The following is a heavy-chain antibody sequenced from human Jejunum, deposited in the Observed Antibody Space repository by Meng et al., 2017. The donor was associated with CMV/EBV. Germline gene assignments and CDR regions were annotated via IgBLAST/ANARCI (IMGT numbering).Heavy chain of an antibody. D-gene: IGHD2-15*01. CDR2: IRSRGYSGTT. Sequence: GFTFGDYAMSWVRQAPGKGLEWVGFIRSRGYSGTTEYAASVKGRFTISRDDSKGFAYLQMNSLKTEDTGVYFCAREGYIGSWYAGYWGQGTLVTVSS. V-gene: IGHV3-49*04. CDR1: GFTFGDYA. J-gene: IGHJ4*02. CDR3: AREGYIGSWYAGY.